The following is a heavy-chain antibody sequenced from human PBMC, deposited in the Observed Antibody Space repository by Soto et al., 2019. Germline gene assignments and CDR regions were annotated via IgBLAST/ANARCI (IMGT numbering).Heavy chain of an antibody. D-gene: IGHD4-17*01. V-gene: IGHV3-9*01. CDR3: AKDIYYGDYQAFDY. J-gene: IGHJ4*02. Sequence: GGSLRLSCAASGFTFDDYAMHWVRQAPGKGLEWVSGISWNSGSIGYADSVKGRFTISRDNAKNSLYLQMNSLRAEDTALYYCAKDIYYGDYQAFDYWGQGTLVTVSS. CDR1: GFTFDDYA. CDR2: ISWNSGSI.